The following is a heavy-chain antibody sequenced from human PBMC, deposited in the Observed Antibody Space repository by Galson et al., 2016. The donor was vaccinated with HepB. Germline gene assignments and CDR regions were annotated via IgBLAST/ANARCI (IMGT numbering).Heavy chain of an antibody. Sequence: SLRLSCAASGFTFDDYAMHWVRQPPGKGLEWVSLIDWDGGKTSYSHSVRGRFTISRDNSKNSLFLQMDSLGADDTAVYYCARYVQKFLYVSGGSHFDPWGQGTLVTVSS. J-gene: IGHJ5*02. CDR1: GFTFDDYA. V-gene: IGHV3-43D*03. CDR2: IDWDGGKT. CDR3: ARYVQKFLYVSGGSHFDP. D-gene: IGHD2-15*01.